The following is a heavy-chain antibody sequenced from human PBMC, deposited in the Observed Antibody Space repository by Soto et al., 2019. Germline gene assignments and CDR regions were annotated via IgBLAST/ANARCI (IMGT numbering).Heavy chain of an antibody. CDR1: GYTFTGHY. D-gene: IGHD3-3*01. J-gene: IGHJ5*02. CDR3: AKSIIRFLEWSSPFDP. Sequence: QVQLVQSGAEVKKPGASVKVSCKASGYTFTGHYLHWVRQAPGQRLEWMGWVNPNSGATNYAENLQGRVTLTRDTSISTAYMELTRLTSEDTAVYYCAKSIIRFLEWSSPFDPWGQGTLVTVSS. V-gene: IGHV1-2*02. CDR2: VNPNSGAT.